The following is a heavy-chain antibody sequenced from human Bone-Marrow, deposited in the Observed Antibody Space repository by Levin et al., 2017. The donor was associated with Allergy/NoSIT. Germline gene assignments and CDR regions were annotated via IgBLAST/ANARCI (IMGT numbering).Heavy chain of an antibody. Sequence: GGSLRLSCAASGFTFSDVWMSWVRQAPGKGLEWVGRIKSKTNGGTADYAAPGKGRFIISRDDSKDTLYLQMNSLKSEDTAVYYCAGYDTSGYYSSEYFHYWGQGTLATVSS. V-gene: IGHV3-15*01. CDR2: IKSKTNGGTA. CDR3: AGYDTSGYYSSEYFHY. CDR1: GFTFSDVW. J-gene: IGHJ4*02. D-gene: IGHD3-22*01.